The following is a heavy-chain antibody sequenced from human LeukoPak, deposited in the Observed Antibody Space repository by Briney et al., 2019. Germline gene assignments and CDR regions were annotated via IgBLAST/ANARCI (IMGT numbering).Heavy chain of an antibody. CDR1: GGSISSGDYY. Sequence: TSETLSLTCTVSGGSISSGDYYWSWIRQPPGKGLEWIGYIYYSGSTYYNPSLKSRVTISVDTSKNQFSLKLSSVTAADTAVYYCARDRRYYDSSGYHDAFDIWGQGTMVTVSS. CDR2: IYYSGST. CDR3: ARDRRYYDSSGYHDAFDI. D-gene: IGHD3-22*01. V-gene: IGHV4-30-4*01. J-gene: IGHJ3*02.